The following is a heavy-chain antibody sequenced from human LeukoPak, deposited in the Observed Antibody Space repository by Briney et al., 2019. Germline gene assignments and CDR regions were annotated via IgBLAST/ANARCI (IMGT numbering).Heavy chain of an antibody. Sequence: PGGSLRLSCAASGFTFRSYAMSWVRQAPGKGLEWVAGTSYDGSKESYADSVKGRFTISRDTSKNTLFLQMNSLRAEDTAMYYCARAPDCSGGSCYTLGSHKLHLNHYYYAMDVWGQGTTVIVSS. V-gene: IGHV3-30-3*01. CDR3: ARAPDCSGGSCYTLGSHKLHLNHYYYAMDV. CDR2: TSYDGSKE. D-gene: IGHD2-15*01. J-gene: IGHJ6*02. CDR1: GFTFRSYA.